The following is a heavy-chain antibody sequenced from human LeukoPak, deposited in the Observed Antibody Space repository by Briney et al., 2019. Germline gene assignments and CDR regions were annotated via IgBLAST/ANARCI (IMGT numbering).Heavy chain of an antibody. CDR2: INPNSGGT. J-gene: IGHJ4*02. V-gene: IGHV1-2*02. CDR1: GYTFTGYY. CDR3: ARKVGSYYDILTDYFDY. D-gene: IGHD3-9*01. Sequence: GASVKVSCKASGYTFTGYYMHWVRQAPGQGLEWMGWINPNSGGTNYAQKFQGRVTMTRDTSISTAYMELSRLRSDDTAVYYCARKVGSYYDILTDYFDYWGQGTLVTVSS.